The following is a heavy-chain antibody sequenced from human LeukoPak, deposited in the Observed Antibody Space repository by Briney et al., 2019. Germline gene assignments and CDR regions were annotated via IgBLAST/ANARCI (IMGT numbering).Heavy chain of an antibody. D-gene: IGHD3-22*01. V-gene: IGHV4-39*07. J-gene: IGHJ5*02. CDR3: ARANYYDSSGLQGDWFDP. CDR2: IYYSGST. CDR1: GGSISSSSYY. Sequence: PSETLSLTCTVSGGSISSSSYYWGWIRQPPGKGLEWIGSIYYSGSTYYNPSLKSRVTISVYTSKNQFSLKLSSVTAAATAVYYCARANYYDSSGLQGDWFDPWGQGTLVTVSS.